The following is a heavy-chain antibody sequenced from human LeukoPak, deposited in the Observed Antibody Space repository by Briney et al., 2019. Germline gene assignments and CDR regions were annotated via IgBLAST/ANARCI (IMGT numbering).Heavy chain of an antibody. D-gene: IGHD5-12*01. CDR3: ARDREGGYDY. CDR1: GFSVSSNY. CDR2: MYIDGST. Sequence: GGSLRLSCAASGFSVSSNYMSWVRQAPGKGLEWVSVMYIDGSTYYADSVKGRFTISRDISKNTLYLQMSSLRGEDTAVYYCARDREGGYDYWGQGTLVTVSS. J-gene: IGHJ4*02. V-gene: IGHV3-53*01.